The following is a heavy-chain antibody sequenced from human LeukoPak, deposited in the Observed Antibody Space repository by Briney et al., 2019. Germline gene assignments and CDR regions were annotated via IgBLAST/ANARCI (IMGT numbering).Heavy chain of an antibody. CDR1: GFTFSSYG. Sequence: GGSLRLSCAASGFTFSSYGMHWVRQAPGKGLEWVAVISYDGSNKYYADSVKGRFTISRDNSKNTLYLQMNSLRAEDTAVYYCAKGPSGYCSSTSCYSYYYGMDVWGKGTTVTVSS. D-gene: IGHD2-2*02. V-gene: IGHV3-30*18. CDR3: AKGPSGYCSSTSCYSYYYGMDV. CDR2: ISYDGSNK. J-gene: IGHJ6*04.